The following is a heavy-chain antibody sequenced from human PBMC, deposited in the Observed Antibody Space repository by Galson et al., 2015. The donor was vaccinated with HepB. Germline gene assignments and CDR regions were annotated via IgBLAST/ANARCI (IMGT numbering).Heavy chain of an antibody. V-gene: IGHV3-43*01. CDR2: ITWNGDYT. CDR1: GFTFDDST. CDR3: AKERGRRGSGWGANLDS. J-gene: IGHJ4*02. Sequence: SLRLSCAASGFTFDDSTMHWVRQVPGKGLQWVSLITWNGDYTYYADSVRGRFTISRDNSKNSRHLQMNSLRIEDTALYYWAKERGRRGSGWGANLDSWGQGTPVTVSS. D-gene: IGHD3-16*01.